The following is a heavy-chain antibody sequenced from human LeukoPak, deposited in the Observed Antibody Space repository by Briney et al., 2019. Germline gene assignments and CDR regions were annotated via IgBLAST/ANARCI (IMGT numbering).Heavy chain of an antibody. V-gene: IGHV1-2*02. J-gene: IGHJ6*03. CDR3: ARAGSVAIIYYYMDV. Sequence: ASVKVSCKASGYTFTGYHMHWVRQAPGQGLEWMGWINPNSGGTNYAQKFQGRVTMTRDTSISTAYMELSRLRSDDTAVYYCARAGSVAIIYYYMDVWGKGTTVTISS. D-gene: IGHD5-12*01. CDR2: INPNSGGT. CDR1: GYTFTGYH.